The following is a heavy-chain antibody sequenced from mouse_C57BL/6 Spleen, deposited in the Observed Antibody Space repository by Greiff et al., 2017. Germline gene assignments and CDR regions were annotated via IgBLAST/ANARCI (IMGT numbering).Heavy chain of an antibody. CDR3: ARSRFDGYYSLYWYFDV. CDR2: IDPSDSYT. CDR1: GYTFTSYW. J-gene: IGHJ1*03. D-gene: IGHD2-3*01. Sequence: QVQLKQPGAELVMPGASVKLSCKASGYTFTSYWMHWVKQRPGQGLEWIGEIDPSDSYTNYNQKFKGKSTLTVDKSSSTAYMQLSSLTSEDSAVYYCARSRFDGYYSLYWYFDVWGTGTTVTVSS. V-gene: IGHV1-69*01.